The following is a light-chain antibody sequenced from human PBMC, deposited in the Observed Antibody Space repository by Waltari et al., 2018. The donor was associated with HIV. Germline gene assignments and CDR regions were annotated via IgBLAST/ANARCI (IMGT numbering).Light chain of an antibody. Sequence: QSALTQPRSVSGSLGLSVSISCTGTSSDVGYYNRVSWYQQHPGKAPKLIIYDFRERPPGVADRFSAFKFANPGLPTNPRVQAGDEAEDFWCFKGGHYKVFGTGNQVTVL. J-gene: IGLJ1*01. CDR1: SSDVGYYNR. V-gene: IGLV2-11*01. CDR3: CFKGGHYKV. CDR2: DFR.